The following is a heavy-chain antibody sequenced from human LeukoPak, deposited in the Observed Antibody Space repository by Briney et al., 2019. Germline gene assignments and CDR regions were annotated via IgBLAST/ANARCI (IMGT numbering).Heavy chain of an antibody. D-gene: IGHD1-26*01. CDR2: IHHSGTT. V-gene: IGHV4-59*01. CDR1: GFTINSYW. J-gene: IGHJ4*02. Sequence: PGGSLRLSCAASGFTINSYWMSWVRQPPGKGLEWIGYIHHSGTTNYSPSLKSRVTISVDMSKNQFFLNLTSVTAADTAVYYCARGRLGATYWGQGTLVTVSS. CDR3: ARGRLGATY.